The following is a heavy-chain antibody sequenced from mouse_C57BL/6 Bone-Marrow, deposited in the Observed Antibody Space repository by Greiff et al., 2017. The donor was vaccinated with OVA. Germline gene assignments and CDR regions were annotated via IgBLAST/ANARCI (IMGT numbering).Heavy chain of an antibody. CDR3: ARHGGSSYYYYAMDY. J-gene: IGHJ4*01. CDR2: IWSDGST. Sequence: QVQLKESGPGLVVPSQSLSITCTVSGFSLTSYGVHWVRQPPGKGLEWLVVIWSDGSTTYNSALKSRLSISKDNSKSQVFLKMNSLQTDDTAMYYCARHGGSSYYYYAMDYWGQGTSVTVSS. V-gene: IGHV2-6-1*01. D-gene: IGHD1-1*01. CDR1: GFSLTSYG.